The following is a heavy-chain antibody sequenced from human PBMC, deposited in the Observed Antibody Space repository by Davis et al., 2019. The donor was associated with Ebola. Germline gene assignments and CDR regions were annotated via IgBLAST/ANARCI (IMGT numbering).Heavy chain of an antibody. CDR3: AKSPVVVVAAREPFDY. V-gene: IGHV3-30-3*02. D-gene: IGHD2-15*01. CDR2: ISYDGSNK. Sequence: GESLKISCAASGFTFSSYAMHWVRQAPGKGLEWVAVISYDGSNKYYADSVKGRFTISRDNSKNTLYLQMNSLRAEDTAVYYCAKSPVVVVAAREPFDYWGQGTLVTVSS. CDR1: GFTFSSYA. J-gene: IGHJ4*02.